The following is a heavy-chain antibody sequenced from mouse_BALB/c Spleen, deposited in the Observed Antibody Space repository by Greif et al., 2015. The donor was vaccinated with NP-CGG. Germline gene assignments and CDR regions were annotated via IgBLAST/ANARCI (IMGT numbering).Heavy chain of an antibody. CDR1: GFNIKDTY. Sequence: VQLQQSGAELVKPGASVKLSCTASGFNIKDTYMHWVKQRPEQGLERIGRIDPANGNTKYDPKFQGKATITADTSSNTAYLQLSSLTSEDTAVYYCAIDYDRYFDYWGQGTTLTVSS. D-gene: IGHD2-4*01. V-gene: IGHV14-3*02. CDR3: AIDYDRYFDY. J-gene: IGHJ2*01. CDR2: IDPANGNT.